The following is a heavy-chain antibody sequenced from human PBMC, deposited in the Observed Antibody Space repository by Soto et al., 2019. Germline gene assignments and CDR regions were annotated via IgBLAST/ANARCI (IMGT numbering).Heavy chain of an antibody. CDR3: ARGSDVMARGVTFFDY. D-gene: IGHD3-10*01. CDR2: IYRSGTI. Sequence: PSETLSLTCTVSGVSISSDEYFWSWIRQSPGKGLEMIGYIYRSGTIFSNPSLESRVAMSVDRSKSQFSLELSSVTAADTAVYYCARGSDVMARGVTFFDYWGQGMLVTVSS. CDR1: GVSISSDEYF. V-gene: IGHV4-30-4*01. J-gene: IGHJ4*02.